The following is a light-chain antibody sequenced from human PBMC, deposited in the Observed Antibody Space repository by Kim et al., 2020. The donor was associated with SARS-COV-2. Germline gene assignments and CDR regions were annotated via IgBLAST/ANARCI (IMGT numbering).Light chain of an antibody. CDR1: ALPKQY. CDR3: QSADSSGSYQV. V-gene: IGLV3-25*03. Sequence: SPGQTARITCFGDALPKQYAYWYKQKPGQAPVLVIYKDTERPSGIPERFSGSGSGTTVTLTISGVQAEDEADYYCQSADSSGSYQVFGGGTQLTVL. CDR2: KDT. J-gene: IGLJ3*02.